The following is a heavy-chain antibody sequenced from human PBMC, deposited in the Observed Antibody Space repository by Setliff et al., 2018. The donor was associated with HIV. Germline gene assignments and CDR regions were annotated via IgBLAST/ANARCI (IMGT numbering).Heavy chain of an antibody. CDR3: ARVPTAGLPVRGKYFFDY. Sequence: GESLNISCKGSGYSFTSYWIGWVRQMPGKGLEWMGIIYPGDSDIRYSPSFQGQVTISADKSISTAYLQWSSLKASDTAMYYCARVPTAGLPVRGKYFFDYWGQGTLVTVSS. CDR2: IYPGDSDI. D-gene: IGHD5-12*01. CDR1: GYSFTSYW. J-gene: IGHJ4*02. V-gene: IGHV5-51*01.